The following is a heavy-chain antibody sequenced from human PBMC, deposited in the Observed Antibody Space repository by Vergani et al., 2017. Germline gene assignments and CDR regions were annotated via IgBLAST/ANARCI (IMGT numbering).Heavy chain of an antibody. V-gene: IGHV5-51*03. J-gene: IGHJ4*02. D-gene: IGHD1-1*01. CDR2: IYPADSDT. CDR1: EYSFRNYW. Sequence: EVELVQSGPVMRKPGESLKISCKGSEYSFRNYWIACVRQIPGKGLEWIGIIYPADSDTRYSPSFQGQVTISADKSISTAFLQWDSLKASDTALYYCGRHTTDTDYWWQRTLVTVSS. CDR3: GRHTTDTDY.